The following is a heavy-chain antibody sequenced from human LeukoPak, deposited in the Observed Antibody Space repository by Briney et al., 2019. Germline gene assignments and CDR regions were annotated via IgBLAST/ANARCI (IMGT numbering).Heavy chain of an antibody. Sequence: ASVKVSCKASGYTFTGYYMHWVRQAPGQGLEWMGWINPNSGGTNYAQKFQGRVTMTRDTSIGTAYMELSRLRSDDTAVYYCARDLPDIVATNDNWFDPWGQGTLVTVSS. J-gene: IGHJ5*02. V-gene: IGHV1-2*02. CDR3: ARDLPDIVATNDNWFDP. D-gene: IGHD5-12*01. CDR2: INPNSGGT. CDR1: GYTFTGYY.